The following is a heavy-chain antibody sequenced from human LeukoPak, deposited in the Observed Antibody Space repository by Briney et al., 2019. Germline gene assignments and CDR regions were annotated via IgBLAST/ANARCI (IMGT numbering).Heavy chain of an antibody. D-gene: IGHD6-19*01. V-gene: IGHV4-4*07. CDR2: IYTSGSA. CDR1: GGSISSYY. CDR3: ARAQSSGWGPRFDP. J-gene: IGHJ5*02. Sequence: PSETLSLTCTVSGGSISSYYWSWIRQPAGKGLEWIGRIYTSGSANYNPSLKSRVTMSVDTSKNQFSLKLSSVTAADTAVYYCARAQSSGWGPRFDPWGQGTLVTVSS.